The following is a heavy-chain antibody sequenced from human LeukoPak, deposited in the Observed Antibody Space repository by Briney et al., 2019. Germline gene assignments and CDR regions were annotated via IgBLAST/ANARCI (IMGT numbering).Heavy chain of an antibody. CDR1: GFTFSNYA. V-gene: IGHV3-30*01. D-gene: IGHD1-1*01. Sequence: PGGSLRLSCAASGFTFSNYAMHWVRQAPGKGLEWVAVISFDATKEYLAKSVKGRFTISRDNSKATLYLQMHRLRIEDTALYFCARFKVGTNTTQKNAFDIWGRGTVVAVSS. CDR3: ARFKVGTNTTQKNAFDI. J-gene: IGHJ3*02. CDR2: ISFDATKE.